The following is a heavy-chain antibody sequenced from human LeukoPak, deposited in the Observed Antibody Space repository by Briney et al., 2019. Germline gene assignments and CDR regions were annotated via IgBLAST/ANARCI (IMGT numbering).Heavy chain of an antibody. CDR3: ASGGTYSSSSFDY. Sequence: GGSPILLCSASGVSTISSWFICCRRAPRKGLEWLANIKQDGSEKYYVDSVKGRFTISRDNAKNSLYLQMNSLRAEDTAVYYCASGGTYSSSSFDYWGQGTLVTVSS. D-gene: IGHD6-13*01. CDR2: IKQDGSEK. J-gene: IGHJ4*02. V-gene: IGHV3-7*05. CDR1: GVSTISSW.